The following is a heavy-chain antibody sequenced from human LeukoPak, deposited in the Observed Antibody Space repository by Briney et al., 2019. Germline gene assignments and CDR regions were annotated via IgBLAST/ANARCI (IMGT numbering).Heavy chain of an antibody. CDR3: AKDGQLGGSSWFTLYFDY. V-gene: IGHV3-7*01. D-gene: IGHD6-13*01. CDR1: GFTFSSYW. Sequence: GGSLRLSCAASGFTFSSYWMSWVRQAPGKGLEWVANIKQDGSEKYYVDSVKGRFTISRDNAKNSLYLQMNSLRPEDTAVYYCAKDGQLGGSSWFTLYFDYWGQGTLVTVSS. CDR2: IKQDGSEK. J-gene: IGHJ4*02.